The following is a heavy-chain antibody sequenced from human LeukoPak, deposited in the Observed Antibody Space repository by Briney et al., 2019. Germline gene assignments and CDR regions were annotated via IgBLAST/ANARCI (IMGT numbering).Heavy chain of an antibody. J-gene: IGHJ3*02. Sequence: PGGSLRLSCAASGFTFDDYAMHWVRQAPGKGLEWVSGISWNSGSIGYADSVKGRFTISRDNAKNSLYLQMNSLRAEDTALYYCAKAPYELCSSTSCYTGAFDIWGQGTMVTVSS. CDR2: ISWNSGSI. CDR1: GFTFDDYA. D-gene: IGHD2-2*02. CDR3: AKAPYELCSSTSCYTGAFDI. V-gene: IGHV3-9*01.